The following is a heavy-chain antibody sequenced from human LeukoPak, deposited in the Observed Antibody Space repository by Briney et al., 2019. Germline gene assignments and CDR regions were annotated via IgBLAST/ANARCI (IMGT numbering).Heavy chain of an antibody. Sequence: KPSETLSLTCTVSGCSISSSSYYWGWFRQPPGKGLEWIGNIYYSVSTYYNPSLKGRVTISVDTSKKQFSLKPSSVTAADTAVYYCASADGSGSYYTFDYWGQGTLVTVSS. D-gene: IGHD3-10*01. CDR2: IYYSVST. J-gene: IGHJ4*02. CDR1: GCSISSSSYY. CDR3: ASADGSGSYYTFDY. V-gene: IGHV4-39*07.